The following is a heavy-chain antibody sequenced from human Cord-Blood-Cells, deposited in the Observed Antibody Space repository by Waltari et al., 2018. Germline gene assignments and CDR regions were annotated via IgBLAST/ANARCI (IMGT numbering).Heavy chain of an antibody. Sequence: QVQLQQWGAGLLKPSETLSLTCAAHGGSFSGSYWRWLRQPQGKGLEWIGEINHSGSTNYNPSLKSRVTISVDTSKNQFSLKLSSVTAADTAVYYCARGLPYYYDSSGSRWFDPWGQGTLVTVSS. CDR1: GGSFSGSY. D-gene: IGHD3-22*01. J-gene: IGHJ5*02. CDR2: INHSGST. CDR3: ARGLPYYYDSSGSRWFDP. V-gene: IGHV4-34*01.